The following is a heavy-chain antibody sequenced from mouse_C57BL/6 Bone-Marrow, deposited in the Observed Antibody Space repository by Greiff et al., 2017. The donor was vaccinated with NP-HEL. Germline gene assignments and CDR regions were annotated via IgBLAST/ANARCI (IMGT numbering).Heavy chain of an antibody. J-gene: IGHJ3*01. Sequence: QVQLQQPGAELVMPGASVKLSCKASGYTFTSYWMHWVKQRPGQGLEWIGEIDPSDSYTNYNQKFKGKSTLTVDKSSSTAYMQLSSLTSEDSAVYYWARSGGGEFAYWGQGTLVTVSA. CDR3: ARSGGGEFAY. D-gene: IGHD1-1*02. CDR2: IDPSDSYT. V-gene: IGHV1-69*01. CDR1: GYTFTSYW.